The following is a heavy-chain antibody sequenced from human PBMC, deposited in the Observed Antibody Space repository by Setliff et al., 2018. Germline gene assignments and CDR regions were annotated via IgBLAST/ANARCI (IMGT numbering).Heavy chain of an antibody. CDR2: INPSSGST. CDR1: GFTFTSYY. V-gene: IGHV1-46*01. Sequence: VASVKVSCKASGFTFTSYYMFWVRQAPGQGLEWMGIINPSSGSTDYALKFQGRVTMTRDTSTSTVYMELSSLRSGDTAVYYCARGGAIVVATAHFDYWGQGTLVTVSS. J-gene: IGHJ4*02. CDR3: ARGGAIVVATAHFDY. D-gene: IGHD2-21*02.